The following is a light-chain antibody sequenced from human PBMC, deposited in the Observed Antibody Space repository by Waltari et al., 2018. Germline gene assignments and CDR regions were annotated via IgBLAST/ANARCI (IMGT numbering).Light chain of an antibody. V-gene: IGLV1-51*02. CDR2: EDS. J-gene: IGLJ7*01. Sequence: QSVLTQPPSVSAAPGQRVTISCSGGSSNIGNNYVSWYRQFPGTAPKLLIYEDSDRPPGIPGRVSGSKAGTSATLDITGLQAGDEAEYYCGTWDSSLSGAVFGGGTHLTVL. CDR3: GTWDSSLSGAV. CDR1: SSNIGNNY.